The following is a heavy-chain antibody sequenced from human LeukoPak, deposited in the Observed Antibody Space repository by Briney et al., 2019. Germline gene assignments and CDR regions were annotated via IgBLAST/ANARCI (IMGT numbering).Heavy chain of an antibody. CDR1: GFTFSSCA. Sequence: GGSLRLSCVASGFTFSSCAMSWVRQAPGKGLEWVSGISGSGGSTYYADSVKGRFTLSRDKSKNTLYLQMHSLRAEDTALYYCAKGVTYFDFWSAYAHDAFDIWGQGTVVTVSS. CDR3: AKGVTYFDFWSAYAHDAFDI. V-gene: IGHV3-23*01. D-gene: IGHD3-3*01. J-gene: IGHJ3*02. CDR2: ISGSGGST.